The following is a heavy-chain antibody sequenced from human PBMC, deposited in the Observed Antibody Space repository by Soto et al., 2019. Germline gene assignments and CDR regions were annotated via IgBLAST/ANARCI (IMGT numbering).Heavy chain of an antibody. CDR1: GFTFSSDW. Sequence: EVQLVESGGGLVQPGESLRLSCAASGFTFSSDWMHWVRQVPGKGLLWVSHINNDGSNINYADSVKGRFTISRDNAENTLYLQMNSLRVEDTAVHYCARDLYGIDYWGQGTPVTVSS. CDR3: ARDLYGIDY. CDR2: INNDGSNI. J-gene: IGHJ4*02. V-gene: IGHV3-74*01. D-gene: IGHD4-17*01.